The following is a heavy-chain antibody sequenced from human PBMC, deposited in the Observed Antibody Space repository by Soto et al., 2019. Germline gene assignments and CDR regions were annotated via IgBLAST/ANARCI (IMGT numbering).Heavy chain of an antibody. V-gene: IGHV4-34*01. D-gene: IGHD6-13*01. CDR1: NGSFSGYY. CDR3: ARVLVFIAAADYVMDF. J-gene: IGHJ6*02. Sequence: SETLSLTCAVYNGSFSGYYWSWIRQPPGKGLEWIGEINHSGSTNSNPSLKSRVTISVDTSKKQFSLKLSSVTAADTAVYYCARVLVFIAAADYVMDFRAQRSTVTVS. CDR2: INHSGST.